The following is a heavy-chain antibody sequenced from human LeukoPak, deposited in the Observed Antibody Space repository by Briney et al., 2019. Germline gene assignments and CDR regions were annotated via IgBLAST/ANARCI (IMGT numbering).Heavy chain of an antibody. CDR1: GDSISNYY. CDR2: IYCSGSS. J-gene: IGHJ3*02. CDR3: ARSPIVRGAFDI. Sequence: SETLSLTCTVFGDSISNYYWSWVRQPPGKGLEWIGCIYCSGSSNYKSSLKSRVTISVDRSKNQFSLKLSSVTAADTAVYYCARSPIVRGAFDIWGQGTMVTVSS. D-gene: IGHD2/OR15-2a*01. V-gene: IGHV4-59*12.